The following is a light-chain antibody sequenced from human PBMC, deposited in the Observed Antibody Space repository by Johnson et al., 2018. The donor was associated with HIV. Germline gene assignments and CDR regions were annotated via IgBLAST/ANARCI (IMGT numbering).Light chain of an antibody. CDR1: SSNIGNNY. J-gene: IGLJ1*01. Sequence: QSVLTQPPSVSAAPGQKVTISCSGSSSNIGNNYVSWYQQVPGTAPKLLIFDNNKRPSGIPDRFSASKSGTSATLDITGLQPGDEADYYCATWDSSLGAHYVFGTGTKVTVL. CDR3: ATWDSSLGAHYV. CDR2: DNN. V-gene: IGLV1-51*01.